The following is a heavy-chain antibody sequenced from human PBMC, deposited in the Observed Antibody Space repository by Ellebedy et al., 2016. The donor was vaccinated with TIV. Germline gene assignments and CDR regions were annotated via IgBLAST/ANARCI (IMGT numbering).Heavy chain of an antibody. D-gene: IGHD4-23*01. CDR3: ARDGEEDGGATFDY. Sequence: PGGSLRLSCAASGFTFSSYSMNWVRQAPGKGLEWVSSISSSSSYIYYADSVKGRFTISRDNAKNSLYLQMNSLRAEDTAVYYCARDGEEDGGATFDYWGQGSLVTVSS. CDR2: ISSSSSYI. J-gene: IGHJ4*02. CDR1: GFTFSSYS. V-gene: IGHV3-21*01.